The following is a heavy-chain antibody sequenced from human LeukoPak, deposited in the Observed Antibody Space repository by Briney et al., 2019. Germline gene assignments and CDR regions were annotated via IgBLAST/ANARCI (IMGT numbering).Heavy chain of an antibody. CDR2: IRSKAYGGTT. Sequence: GGSLRLSCTASGFTFGDYAMSWFRQAPGKGLEWVGFIRSKAYGGTTEYAASVKGRFTISRDDSKSIAYLQMNSLRAEDTAVYYCAKFTGYDGGSSPFDYWGQGTLVTVSS. J-gene: IGHJ4*02. V-gene: IGHV3-49*03. D-gene: IGHD1-26*01. CDR1: GFTFGDYA. CDR3: AKFTGYDGGSSPFDY.